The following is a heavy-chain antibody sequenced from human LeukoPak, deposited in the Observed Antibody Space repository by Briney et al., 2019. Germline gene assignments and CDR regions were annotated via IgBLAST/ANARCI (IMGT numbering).Heavy chain of an antibody. CDR3: ARSDWFDP. CDR2: INHSGST. V-gene: IGHV4-34*01. Sequence: PSETLSLTCAVYGGSFSGYYWSWIRQPPGKGLEWIGEINHSGSTNYNPSLKRRVTISVDTSKNQFSLKLSSVTAADTAVYYCARSDWFDPWGQGTLVTVSS. J-gene: IGHJ5*02. CDR1: GGSFSGYY.